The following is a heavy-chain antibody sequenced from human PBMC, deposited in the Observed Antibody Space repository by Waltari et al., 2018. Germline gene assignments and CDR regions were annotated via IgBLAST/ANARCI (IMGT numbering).Heavy chain of an antibody. CDR3: AREVTVGVGATDY. D-gene: IGHD1-26*01. Sequence: QVQLVQSGPEVKKPGASMKVSCKASGYTFTSYYMHWVRQAPGQGLEWVGRISPRGDATIYAQRFQGRATMTRDTSTSTIYMDLSSLTSEDTAVYYCAREVTVGVGATDYWGQGTLVTVSS. CDR1: GYTFTSYY. CDR2: ISPRGDAT. V-gene: IGHV1-46*01. J-gene: IGHJ4*02.